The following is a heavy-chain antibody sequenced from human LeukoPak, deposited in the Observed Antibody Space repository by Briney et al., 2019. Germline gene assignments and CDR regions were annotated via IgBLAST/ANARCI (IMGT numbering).Heavy chain of an antibody. CDR3: ASNTTDGYNPPEGWFDP. CDR1: GGSISSYY. CDR2: IYYSGST. D-gene: IGHD5-24*01. V-gene: IGHV4-59*01. J-gene: IGHJ5*02. Sequence: SETLSLTCTVSGGSISSYYWSWIRQPPGKGLEWIGYIYYSGSTNYNPSLKSRVTISVDTSQNQFSLKLSSVTAADTAVYYCASNTTDGYNPPEGWFDPWGQGTLVTVSS.